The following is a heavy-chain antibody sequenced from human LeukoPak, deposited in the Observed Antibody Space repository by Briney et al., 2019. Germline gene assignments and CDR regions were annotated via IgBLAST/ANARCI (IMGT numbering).Heavy chain of an antibody. J-gene: IGHJ4*02. D-gene: IGHD6-13*01. Sequence: GGSLRLSCAASGFTVSSNYMSWVRQAPGKGLEWVSLISWDGGSTYYADSVKGRFTISRDNSKNSLYLQMNSLRAEDTALYYCAKGGAAAGTPSDYWGQGTLVTVSS. CDR2: ISWDGGST. CDR1: GFTVSSNY. CDR3: AKGGAAAGTPSDY. V-gene: IGHV3-43D*03.